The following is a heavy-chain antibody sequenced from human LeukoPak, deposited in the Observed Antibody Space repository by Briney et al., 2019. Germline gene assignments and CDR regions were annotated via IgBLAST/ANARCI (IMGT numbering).Heavy chain of an antibody. CDR3: ARVNCDIDY. CDR1: GYTFTNYD. J-gene: IGHJ4*02. V-gene: IGHV1-8*03. Sequence: ASVKVSCRASGYTFTNYDINWVRQATGQGLEWMGWMNPKSGYTGYAQKFQGRVTITRDTSISTAYMELRGLRSEDTAVYYCARVNCDIDYWGQGTPVTVSS. D-gene: IGHD1-1*01. CDR2: MNPKSGYT.